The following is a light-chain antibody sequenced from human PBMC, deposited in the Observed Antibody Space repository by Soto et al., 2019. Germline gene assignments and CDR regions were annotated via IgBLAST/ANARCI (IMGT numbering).Light chain of an antibody. CDR1: QSVSSSY. Sequence: EIVFSQSLGTLSLSPGERATLSCRASQSVSSSYLAWYQQKPGQAPRLLIYDASNRATGIPARFSGSGSGTDFTLTISSLEPEDFAVYYCQQRSNWPPITFGQGTRLEIK. CDR3: QQRSNWPPIT. CDR2: DAS. J-gene: IGKJ5*01. V-gene: IGKV3D-20*02.